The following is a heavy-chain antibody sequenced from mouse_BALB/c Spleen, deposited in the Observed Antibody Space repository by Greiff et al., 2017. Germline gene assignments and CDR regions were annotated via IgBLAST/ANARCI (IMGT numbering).Heavy chain of an antibody. CDR3: AMDGYYPYAMDY. V-gene: IGHV5-17*02. CDR2: ISSGSSTI. CDR1: GFTFSSFG. Sequence: EVQGVESGGGLVQPGGSRKLSCAASGFTFSSFGMHWVRQAPEKGLEWVAYISSGSSTIYYADTVKGRFTISRDNPKNTLFLQMTSLRSEDTAMYYCAMDGYYPYAMDYWGQGTSVTVSS. D-gene: IGHD2-3*01. J-gene: IGHJ4*01.